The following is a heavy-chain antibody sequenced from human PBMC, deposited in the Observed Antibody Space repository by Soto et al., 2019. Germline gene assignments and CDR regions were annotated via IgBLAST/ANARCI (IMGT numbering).Heavy chain of an antibody. Sequence: PGGSLRLSCAASGFTFDDYAMHWVRQAPGKGLEWVSLISWDGGRTYYADSVRGRFIVSRDSSKNSLYLQMSSLRVEDTALYYCAKDVCSGSTPSCYTRLDFWGQGALVTGSS. V-gene: IGHV3-43D*04. CDR2: ISWDGGRT. CDR1: GFTFDDYA. D-gene: IGHD2-2*02. CDR3: AKDVCSGSTPSCYTRLDF. J-gene: IGHJ4*02.